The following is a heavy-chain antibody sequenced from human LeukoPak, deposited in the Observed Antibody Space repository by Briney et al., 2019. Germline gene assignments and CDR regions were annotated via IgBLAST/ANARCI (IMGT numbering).Heavy chain of an antibody. Sequence: PSQTLSLTCTVSGGSISSGGHYWSWIRQPPGKGLEWIGYISYSGTTYYNPSLKSRVTISLDTSKNQFSLKLSSVTAADTAVYYCARCGLPGIAVAGWFDPWGQGTLVTVSS. CDR1: GGSISSGGHY. D-gene: IGHD6-19*01. CDR3: ARCGLPGIAVAGWFDP. CDR2: ISYSGTT. J-gene: IGHJ5*02. V-gene: IGHV4-31*03.